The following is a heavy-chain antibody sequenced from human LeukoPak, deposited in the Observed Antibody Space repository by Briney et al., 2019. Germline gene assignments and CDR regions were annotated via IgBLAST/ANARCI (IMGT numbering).Heavy chain of an antibody. V-gene: IGHV3-21*01. J-gene: IGHJ4*02. D-gene: IGHD2-15*01. CDR1: GFTFSSYS. CDR2: ISSSSSYI. Sequence: PGGSLRLSCAASGFTFSSYSMNWVRQAPGKGLEWVSSISSSSSYIYYADSVKGRFTISRDNAKNSLYLQMNSLRAEDTAVYYCARDGIGPNYFDYWGQGTLVTVSS. CDR3: ARDGIGPNYFDY.